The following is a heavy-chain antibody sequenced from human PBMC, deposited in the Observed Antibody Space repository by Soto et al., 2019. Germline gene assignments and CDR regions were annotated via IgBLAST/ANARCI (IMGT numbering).Heavy chain of an antibody. V-gene: IGHV5-51*01. CDR2: IYPGDSDT. CDR1: GYSFTSYW. CDR3: ARHGPYYDFWSGSADYGMDV. Sequence: GESLKISCKGSGYSFTSYWIGWVRQMPGKGLEWMGIIYPGDSDTRYSPSFQGQVTISADKSISTAYLQWSSLKASDTAMYYCARHGPYYDFWSGSADYGMDVWGQRTTVTVSS. J-gene: IGHJ6*02. D-gene: IGHD3-3*01.